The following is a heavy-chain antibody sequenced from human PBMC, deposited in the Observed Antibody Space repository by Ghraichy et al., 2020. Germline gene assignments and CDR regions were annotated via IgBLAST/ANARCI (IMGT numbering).Heavy chain of an antibody. V-gene: IGHV4-39*01. Sequence: SETLSLTCTVSGGSISSSSYYWDWIRQPPGKGLEWIESIYYSGTTYYNPSLKSRATISVDTSKNQFSLKLSSVTAADTAVYYCARRARTHFYYWGRGTLVTVSS. CDR2: IYYSGTT. CDR1: GGSISSSSYY. CDR3: ARRARTHFYY. J-gene: IGHJ4*02.